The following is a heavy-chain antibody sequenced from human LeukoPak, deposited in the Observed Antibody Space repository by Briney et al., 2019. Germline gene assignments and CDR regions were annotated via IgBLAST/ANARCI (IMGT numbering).Heavy chain of an antibody. CDR2: INPEKRDT. J-gene: IGHJ4*02. CDR3: AKKVRGPSHTPDV. Sequence: ASVKVSCKASGYTFTGYAIHWVRQAPGQGLEWMGWINPEKRDTGYAHKFQGRVTMTSDTSISTAYMELSSLRSDDTAVYYCAKKVRGPSHTPDVWGQGTLVTVSS. D-gene: IGHD5-12*01. V-gene: IGHV1-2*02. CDR1: GYTFTGYA.